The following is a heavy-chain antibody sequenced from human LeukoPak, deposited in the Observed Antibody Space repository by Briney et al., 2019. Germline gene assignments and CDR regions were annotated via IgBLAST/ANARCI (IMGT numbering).Heavy chain of an antibody. D-gene: IGHD1-1*01. Sequence: GESLRISCKGSGYSFTSNWISWVRQMPGEGLEWMGRIDPSDSYTNYSPSFQGHVTISADKSLSTAYLQWSSLKASDTAMYYCARQPEGTWFDPWGQGTLVTVSS. CDR1: GYSFTSNW. CDR3: ARQPEGTWFDP. V-gene: IGHV5-10-1*01. J-gene: IGHJ5*02. CDR2: IDPSDSYT.